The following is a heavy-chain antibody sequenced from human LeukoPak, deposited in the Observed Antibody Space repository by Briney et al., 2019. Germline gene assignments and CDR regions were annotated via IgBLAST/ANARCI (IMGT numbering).Heavy chain of an antibody. V-gene: IGHV5-51*01. J-gene: IGHJ4*02. CDR2: IYPGDSDT. CDR1: GYSFISYW. D-gene: IGHD6-6*01. CDR3: ARILSSSSGPFDY. Sequence: GESLKISCKGSGYSFISYWIGWVRQMPGKGLEWMGIIYPGDSDTRYSPSFQGQVTISADKSISTAYLQWSSLKASDTAMYYCARILSSSSGPFDYWGQGTLVTVSS.